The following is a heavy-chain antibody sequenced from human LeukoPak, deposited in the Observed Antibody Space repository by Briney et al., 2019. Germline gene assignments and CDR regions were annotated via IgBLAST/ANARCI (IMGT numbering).Heavy chain of an antibody. CDR2: ISSSSSYI. D-gene: IGHD3-22*01. Sequence: GGSLRLSCAASGFTFSSYSMNWLRQAPGKGLEWVSSISSSSSYIYYADSVKGRFTISRDNAKNSLYLQMNSLRAEDTAVYDCAVESDQRASRCYYGPTDFDYWGQGTLVTVSS. V-gene: IGHV3-21*01. J-gene: IGHJ4*02. CDR1: GFTFSSYS. CDR3: AVESDQRASRCYYGPTDFDY.